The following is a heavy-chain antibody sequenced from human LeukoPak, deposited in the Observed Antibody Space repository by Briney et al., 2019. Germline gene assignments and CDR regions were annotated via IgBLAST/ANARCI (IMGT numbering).Heavy chain of an antibody. CDR2: INPNSGGT. CDR3: ARVGTDYGDYGGGGYHYYMDV. D-gene: IGHD4-17*01. J-gene: IGHJ6*03. Sequence: ASVKVSCKASGYTFTGYYMHWVRQAPGQGLEWMGWINPNSGGTNYAQKFQGRVTMTRDTSISTAYMELSRLRSDDTAVYYCARVGTDYGDYGGGGYHYYMDVWGKGTTVTISS. CDR1: GYTFTGYY. V-gene: IGHV1-2*02.